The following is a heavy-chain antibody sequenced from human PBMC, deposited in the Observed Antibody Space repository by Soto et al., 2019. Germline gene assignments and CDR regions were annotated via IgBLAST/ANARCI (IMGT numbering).Heavy chain of an antibody. D-gene: IGHD6-13*01. CDR1: GFTFSSYA. CDR3: AKDGGSSWIRGWFDP. V-gene: IGHV3-23*01. CDR2: ISGSGGST. J-gene: IGHJ5*02. Sequence: GGSLRLSCAASGFTFSSYAVSWVRQAPGKGLEWVSAISGSGGSTYYADSVKGRFTISRDNSKNTLYLQMNSLRAEDTAVYYCAKDGGSSWIRGWFDPWGQGTLVTVSS.